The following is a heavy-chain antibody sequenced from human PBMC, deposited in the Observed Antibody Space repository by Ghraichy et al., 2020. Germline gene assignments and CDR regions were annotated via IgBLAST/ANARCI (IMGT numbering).Heavy chain of an antibody. CDR2: IYYSGST. CDR1: GGSISSSSYY. J-gene: IGHJ4*02. Sequence: SETLSLTCTVSGGSISSSSYYWGWIRQPPGKGLEWIGSIYYSGSTYYNPSLKSRVTISVDTSKNQFSLKLSSVTAADTAVYYCARHSTHTVTIDYWGQGTLVTVSS. D-gene: IGHD4-17*01. CDR3: ARHSTHTVTIDY. V-gene: IGHV4-39*01.